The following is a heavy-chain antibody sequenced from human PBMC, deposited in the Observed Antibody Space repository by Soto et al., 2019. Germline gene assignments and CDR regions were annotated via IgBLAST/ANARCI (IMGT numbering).Heavy chain of an antibody. CDR1: GFTFSSYG. CDR3: ASDPAAYDSSGYYSHGMDD. D-gene: IGHD3-22*01. Sequence: PGGSLRLSCAAWGFTFSSYGMHWVRQAPGKGLEWVAVIWYDGSNKYYADSVKGRFTISRDNSKNTLYLQMNSLRAEDTAGYYCASDPAAYDSSGYYSHGMDDWGPGTPVTVPS. J-gene: IGHJ6*02. CDR2: IWYDGSNK. V-gene: IGHV3-33*01.